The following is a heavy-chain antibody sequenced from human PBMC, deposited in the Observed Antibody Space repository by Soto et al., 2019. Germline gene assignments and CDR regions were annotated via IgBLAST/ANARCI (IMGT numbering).Heavy chain of an antibody. CDR3: ARFHPNWNDVLRYYYYGLEV. V-gene: IGHV4-59*01. Sequence: SETVSLTCNVSGGSISSYCRSCIRHPPGKGLEWIGWIDSRGSTNYNPSLKSRVTISVDTSKNQFSLKLSSVTAADTAVYDWARFHPNWNDVLRYYYYGLEVWGLGTPVTVSS. CDR2: IDSRGST. J-gene: IGHJ6*02. CDR1: GGSISSYC. D-gene: IGHD1-1*01.